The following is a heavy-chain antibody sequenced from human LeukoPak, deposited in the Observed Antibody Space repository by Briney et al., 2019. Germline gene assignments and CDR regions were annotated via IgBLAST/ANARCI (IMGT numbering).Heavy chain of an antibody. CDR2: INPNSGGT. J-gene: IGHJ3*02. CDR3: ARSYANGADAFDI. V-gene: IGHV1-2*04. Sequence: ASVKVSCKASGGTFSSYAISWVRQAPGQGLEWIGWINPNSGGTNYAQKFQGWVTMTRDTSISTAYMELSRLRSDDTAVYYCARSYANGADAFDIWGQGTMVTVSS. D-gene: IGHD3-10*01. CDR1: GGTFSSYA.